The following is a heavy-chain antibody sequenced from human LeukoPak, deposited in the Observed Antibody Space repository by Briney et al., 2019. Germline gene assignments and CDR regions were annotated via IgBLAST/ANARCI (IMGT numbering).Heavy chain of an antibody. CDR1: GFTFTTYW. V-gene: IGHV3-7*04. J-gene: IGHJ4*02. CDR2: LNHYGGDK. CDR3: VRGDFDF. Sequence: GGSLRLSCATSGFTFTTYWMSWVRQASGKGLEWVTTLNHYGGDKYYVDSVKGRFTISRDNAKSSLYLQMNSLRAEDTAVYYCVRGDFDFWGQGTLVTVSS.